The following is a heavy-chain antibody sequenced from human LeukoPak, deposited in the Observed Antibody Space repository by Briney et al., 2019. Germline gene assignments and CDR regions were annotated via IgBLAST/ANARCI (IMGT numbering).Heavy chain of an antibody. V-gene: IGHV4-39*07. CDR3: AGLDLAN. Sequence: PSETLSLTCTVSGGSISSSSYYWGWIRQPPGKGLEWIGSIYYSGSTNYNPSLKSRVTISVDTSKNQFSLKLSSATAADTAVYYCAGLDLANWGQGTLVTVSS. CDR1: GGSISSSSYY. J-gene: IGHJ4*02. D-gene: IGHD3-3*02. CDR2: IYYSGST.